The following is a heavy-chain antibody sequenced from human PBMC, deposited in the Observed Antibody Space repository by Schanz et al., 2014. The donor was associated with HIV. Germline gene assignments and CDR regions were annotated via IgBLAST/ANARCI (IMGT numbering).Heavy chain of an antibody. V-gene: IGHV3-23*01. Sequence: EVQLLESGGGLLHPGGSLRLSCAASGFTFNSYAMNALSWVRQAPGRGLEWVSDIRGGAGGTYYADSVKGRFTISRDNSKSTLYLQMNRLRAEDTAMYYCARDFGVTISTSGPPRNYYAMDVWGQGTTVTVSS. CDR3: ARDFGVTISTSGPPRNYYAMDV. CDR2: IRGGAGGT. J-gene: IGHJ6*02. D-gene: IGHD3-3*01. CDR1: GFTFNSYA.